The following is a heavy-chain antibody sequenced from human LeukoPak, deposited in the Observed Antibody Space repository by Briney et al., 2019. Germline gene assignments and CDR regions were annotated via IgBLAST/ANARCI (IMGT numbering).Heavy chain of an antibody. CDR3: ARDGIGYYYDSSGYYGYY. D-gene: IGHD3-22*01. J-gene: IGHJ4*02. V-gene: IGHV3-30*03. Sequence: PGGSLRLSCAASGFTFSSYGMHWVRQAPGKGLEWVAVISYDGSNKYYADSVKGRFTISRDNSKNTLYLQMDSLRSDDTAVYYCARDGIGYYYDSSGYYGYYWGQGTLVTVSS. CDR2: ISYDGSNK. CDR1: GFTFSSYG.